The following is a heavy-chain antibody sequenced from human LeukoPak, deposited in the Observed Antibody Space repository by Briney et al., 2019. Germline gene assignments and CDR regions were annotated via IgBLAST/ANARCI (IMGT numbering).Heavy chain of an antibody. CDR3: AKDGVPYNWNYDYFDY. V-gene: IGHV3-30*02. CDR2: IRYDGSNK. Sequence: GGSLRLSCVASGFTFSSYGMHWVRQAPGKGLEWVAFIRYDGSNKYYADSVKGRFTISRDNSKNTLYLQMNSLRAEDTAVYYCAKDGVPYNWNYDYFDYWGQGTLVTVSS. J-gene: IGHJ4*02. D-gene: IGHD1-7*01. CDR1: GFTFSSYG.